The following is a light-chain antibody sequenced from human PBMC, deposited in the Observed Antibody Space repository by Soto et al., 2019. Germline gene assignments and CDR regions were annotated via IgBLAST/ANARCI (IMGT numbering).Light chain of an antibody. Sequence: EIVLTQSPGSLSLSPGQRATLSCRASQSVDTTFFAWYQKKPGQARRLLIYGASKRATGIPDRFSGSGSGTDFTLITSRLEPEDFAVYYCQQYMSSVTFGQGTKVEIK. CDR2: GAS. V-gene: IGKV3-20*01. J-gene: IGKJ1*01. CDR3: QQYMSSVT. CDR1: QSVDTTF.